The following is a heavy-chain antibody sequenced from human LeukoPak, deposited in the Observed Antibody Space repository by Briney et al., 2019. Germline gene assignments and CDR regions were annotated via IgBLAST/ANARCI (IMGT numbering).Heavy chain of an antibody. D-gene: IGHD3-22*01. CDR1: GYTFTTYG. V-gene: IGHV1-18*01. Sequence: ASVKVSCKASGYTFTTYGITWVRQAPGQGLEWVGWISAKNGNTNYAQDSQGRVTLTRDTSTSAVSMELRRLRSDDTAVYYCARARPQNYDSSRYYSAAFDIWGQGTMVTVSS. CDR2: ISAKNGNT. J-gene: IGHJ3*02. CDR3: ARARPQNYDSSRYYSAAFDI.